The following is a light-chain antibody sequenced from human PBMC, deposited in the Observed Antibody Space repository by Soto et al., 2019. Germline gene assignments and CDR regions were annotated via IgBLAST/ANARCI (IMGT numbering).Light chain of an antibody. CDR1: QSISSSY. Sequence: EIVLTQSPGTLSLSPGERATLSCRASQSISSSYLGWYQQKPGQAPRLLIYAASSRATGIPDRFSGSGSGTDFTLTISRLEPEDFAVYYCQQYGSSPPGVTFGGGTKVEIK. J-gene: IGKJ4*01. CDR2: AAS. V-gene: IGKV3-20*01. CDR3: QQYGSSPPGVT.